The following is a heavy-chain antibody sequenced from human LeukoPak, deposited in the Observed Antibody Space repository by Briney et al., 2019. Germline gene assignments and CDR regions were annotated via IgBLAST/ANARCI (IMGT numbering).Heavy chain of an antibody. Sequence: SETLSLTCTVSGGSINGYYWSWIRQSPGKGLESLGYIYYTGSTNYNPSLKSRVTMSVDTSKNQFSLKLSSVTAADTAVYYCARGLGYYDSSVGYWGQGTLVTVSS. J-gene: IGHJ4*02. CDR3: ARGLGYYDSSVGY. D-gene: IGHD3-22*01. V-gene: IGHV4-59*01. CDR1: GGSINGYY. CDR2: IYYTGST.